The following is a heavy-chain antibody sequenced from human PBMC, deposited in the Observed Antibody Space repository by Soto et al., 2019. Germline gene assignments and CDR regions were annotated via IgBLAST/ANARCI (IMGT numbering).Heavy chain of an antibody. J-gene: IGHJ6*02. CDR3: ARGLLWFGELLYPGFYFYGMDG. CDR2: IYHSGST. D-gene: IGHD3-10*01. V-gene: IGHV4-4*02. Sequence: TLSLTCAVSGGSISSSNWWSWVRQPPGKGLEWIGEIYHSGSTNYNPSLKSRVTISVDKSKNQFSLKLSSVTAADTAVYYCARGLLWFGELLYPGFYFYGMDGWGQGTTVTVSS. CDR1: GGSISSSNW.